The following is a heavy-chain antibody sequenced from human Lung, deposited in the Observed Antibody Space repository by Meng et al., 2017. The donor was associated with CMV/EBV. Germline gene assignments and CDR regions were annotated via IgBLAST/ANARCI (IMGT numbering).Heavy chain of an antibody. V-gene: IGHV3-33*08. J-gene: IGHJ6*03. CDR2: IWCDGTNI. CDR3: AIDYYPRRAYAHNYFMND. D-gene: IGHD3-16*01. CDR1: GFTFSTHS. Sequence: SXKISXAASGFTFSTHSMNWVRQAPGKGLQWVAVIWCDGTNIYYADSVKGRFTISRDKSKNTLYLQMNSLRDDDTALYYCAIDYYPRRAYAHNYFMNDWGQGXMVTVSS.